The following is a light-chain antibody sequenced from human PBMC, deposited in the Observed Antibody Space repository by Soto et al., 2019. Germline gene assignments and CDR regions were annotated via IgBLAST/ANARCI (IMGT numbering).Light chain of an antibody. CDR1: QSVSSRY. J-gene: IGKJ1*01. V-gene: IGKV3-20*01. Sequence: EIVMTQSPATLSVSPGERATFSCRASQSVSSRYLGWYQQKPGQTPRLLSYGASGRATGIPDRFSGSGSGTDFTLTISRLEPEDFAVYYCQQYGSFPWTFGQGTKVDIK. CDR3: QQYGSFPWT. CDR2: GAS.